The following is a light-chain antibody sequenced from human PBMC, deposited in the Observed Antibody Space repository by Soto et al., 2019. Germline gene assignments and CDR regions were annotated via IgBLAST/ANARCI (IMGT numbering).Light chain of an antibody. Sequence: QSALTQPPSVSGSPGQSVTISCTGTSSDVGSYNRVSWYQQPPGTAPTLMIYEVSNRPSGVPDRFSGSKSGNTASLTISGLQAEDEADYYCSSYAGSSNVFGTGTKVTVL. CDR2: EVS. CDR3: SSYAGSSNV. V-gene: IGLV2-18*02. J-gene: IGLJ1*01. CDR1: SSDVGSYNR.